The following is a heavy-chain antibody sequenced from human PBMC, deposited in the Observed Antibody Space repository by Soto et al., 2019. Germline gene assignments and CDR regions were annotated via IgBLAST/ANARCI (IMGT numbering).Heavy chain of an antibody. D-gene: IGHD1-1*01. J-gene: IGHJ6*02. CDR1: GVSLNTADTW. CDR3: VRSRQMESGNDYGLDV. CDR2: YHSGGCT. V-gene: IGHV4-30-4*01. Sequence: QVQLQESGSGLVKPSQSLSLTCTVSGVSLNTADTWWSWIRQSPGKGLEFIGYYHSGGCTYFDPAFRVRVNKSADTSDRQFSLKLTSATVADTAVYFCVRSRQMESGNDYGLDVWGQGTTVTVSS.